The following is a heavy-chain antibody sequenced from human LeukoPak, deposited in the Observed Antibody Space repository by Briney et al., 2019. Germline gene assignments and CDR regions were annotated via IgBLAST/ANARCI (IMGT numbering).Heavy chain of an antibody. Sequence: VASVKVSCKASGGTFSSYALSWVRQAPGQGLEWMGGIIPIFGTTNYAQKFQGRVTITTDESTSTAYMELSSLTSEDTAVYYCARGVVSDNWFDPWGQGTLVTVSS. CDR2: IIPIFGTT. CDR3: ARGVVSDNWFDP. J-gene: IGHJ5*02. V-gene: IGHV1-69*05. CDR1: GGTFSSYA. D-gene: IGHD3-3*01.